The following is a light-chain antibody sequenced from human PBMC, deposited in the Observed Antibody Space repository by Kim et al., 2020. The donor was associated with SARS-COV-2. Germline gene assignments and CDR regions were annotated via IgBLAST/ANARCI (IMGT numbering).Light chain of an antibody. CDR3: QQSYSTPYT. Sequence: DIQMTQSPSSLSASVGDRVTITCRASQRIRNYLNWYQQKPGKAPKLVIYAASSLQSGVPSRFSGSGSGTDFTLTISSLQPEDFATYYCQQSYSTPYTFGQGTKLEIK. CDR2: AAS. CDR1: QRIRNY. V-gene: IGKV1-39*01. J-gene: IGKJ2*01.